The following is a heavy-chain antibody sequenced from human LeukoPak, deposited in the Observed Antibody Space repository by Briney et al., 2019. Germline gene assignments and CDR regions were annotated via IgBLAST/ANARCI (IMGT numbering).Heavy chain of an antibody. Sequence: PSETLSLTCTVSGGSISSYYWSWIRQPPGKGLEWIGYIYYSGSTNYNPSLKGRVTISVDTSKNQFSLKLSSVTAADTAVYYCAREGSSTSHNWFDPWGQGTLVTVSS. CDR1: GGSISSYY. D-gene: IGHD2-2*01. V-gene: IGHV4-59*12. CDR3: AREGSSTSHNWFDP. J-gene: IGHJ5*02. CDR2: IYYSGST.